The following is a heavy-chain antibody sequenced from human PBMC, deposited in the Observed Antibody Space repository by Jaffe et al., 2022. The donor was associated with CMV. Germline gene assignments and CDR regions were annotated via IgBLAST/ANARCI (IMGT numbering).Heavy chain of an antibody. V-gene: IGHV1-18*04. CDR1: GYTFTSYG. J-gene: IGHJ4*02. Sequence: QVQLVQSGAEVKKPGASVKVSCKASGYTFTSYGISWVRQAPGQGLEWMGWISAYNGNTNYAQKLQGRVTMTTDTSTSTAYMELRSLRSDDTAVYYCARGRPHYDCSSTSCYAHHFDYWGQGTLVTVSS. CDR2: ISAYNGNT. CDR3: ARGRPHYDCSSTSCYAHHFDY. D-gene: IGHD2-2*01.